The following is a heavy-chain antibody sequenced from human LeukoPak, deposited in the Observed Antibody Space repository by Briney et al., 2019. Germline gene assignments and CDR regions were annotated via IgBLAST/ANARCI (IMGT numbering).Heavy chain of an antibody. V-gene: IGHV1-46*01. CDR3: ARALSDSSGYP. J-gene: IGHJ5*02. CDR2: INPSGGNT. D-gene: IGHD3-22*01. CDR1: GYIFTTYY. Sequence: GASVKVSCKAFGYIFTTYYVHWVRQAPGQGLEWMGKINPSGGNTSYAQQFQGRVTMTRDTSTRTVYMELSSLRSKDTAVYYCARALSDSSGYPWGQGTLVTVSS.